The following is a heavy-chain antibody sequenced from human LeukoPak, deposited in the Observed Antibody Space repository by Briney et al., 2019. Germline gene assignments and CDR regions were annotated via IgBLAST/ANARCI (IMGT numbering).Heavy chain of an antibody. J-gene: IGHJ4*02. CDR3: ARAVRLRGLGELSLGYHYYFDY. D-gene: IGHD3-16*02. V-gene: IGHV1-8*01. CDR1: GYTFTSYD. CDR2: MNPNSGNT. Sequence: ASVKVSCKASGYTFTSYDINWVRQATGQGLEWMGWMNPNSGNTGYAQKFQGRVTMTRNTSISTAYMELSRLRSDDTAVYYCARAVRLRGLGELSLGYHYYFDYWGQGTLVTVSS.